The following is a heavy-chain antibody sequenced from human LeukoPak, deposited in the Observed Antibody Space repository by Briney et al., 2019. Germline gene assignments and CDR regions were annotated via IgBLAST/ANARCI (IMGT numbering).Heavy chain of an antibody. J-gene: IGHJ4*02. D-gene: IGHD3-3*01. V-gene: IGHV1-18*01. Sequence: ASVKVSCKASGYTFTSYGISWVRQATGQGLEWMGWISAYNGNTNYAQKLQGRVTMTTDTSTSTAYMELRSLRSYDTAVFYCSRFHDMFFELLSSSDFDYWGQGTLVTVSS. CDR2: ISAYNGNT. CDR1: GYTFTSYG. CDR3: SRFHDMFFELLSSSDFDY.